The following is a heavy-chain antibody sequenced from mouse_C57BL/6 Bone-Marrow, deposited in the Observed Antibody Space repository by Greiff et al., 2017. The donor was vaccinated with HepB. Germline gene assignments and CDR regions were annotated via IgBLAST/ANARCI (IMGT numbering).Heavy chain of an antibody. V-gene: IGHV7-1*01. D-gene: IGHD4-1*01. CDR3: ARDVGAGYFDY. Sequence: EVKLVDSGGGLVQSGRSLRLSCATSGFTFSDFYMEWVRQAPGKGLEWIAASRNKANDYTTEYSASVKGRFIVSRDTSQSILYLQMNALRAEDTAIYYCARDVGAGYFDYWGQGTTLTVSS. J-gene: IGHJ2*01. CDR2: SRNKANDYTT. CDR1: GFTFSDFY.